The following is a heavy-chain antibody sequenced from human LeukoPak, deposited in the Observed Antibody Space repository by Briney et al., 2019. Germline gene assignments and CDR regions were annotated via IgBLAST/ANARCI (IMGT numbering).Heavy chain of an antibody. D-gene: IGHD2-15*01. Sequence: GGSLRLSCAASGFSLSRYWMSWVRQAPGKGLEWVANIKQDESEKDYVDSVKGRFTISRDNAKNSLYLQMNSLRAEDTAVYYCARDRGDDCSGGSCYHDLNWFDPWGQGTLVTVSS. CDR2: IKQDESEK. CDR3: ARDRGDDCSGGSCYHDLNWFDP. J-gene: IGHJ5*02. V-gene: IGHV3-7*01. CDR1: GFSLSRYW.